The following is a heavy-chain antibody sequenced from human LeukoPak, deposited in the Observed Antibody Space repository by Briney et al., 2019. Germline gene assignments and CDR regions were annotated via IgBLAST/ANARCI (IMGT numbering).Heavy chain of an antibody. V-gene: IGHV4-34*01. CDR2: INHSGST. CDR3: ARGNLHSSGWASSQIDY. D-gene: IGHD6-19*01. J-gene: IGHJ4*02. Sequence: ASETLSLTCAVYGGSFSGYYWTWIRQPPGKGLEWIGEINHSGSTNYNPSLKSRVTISVDTSKNQFSLKLSSVTAADTAVYYCARGNLHSSGWASSQIDYWGQGTLVTVSS. CDR1: GGSFSGYY.